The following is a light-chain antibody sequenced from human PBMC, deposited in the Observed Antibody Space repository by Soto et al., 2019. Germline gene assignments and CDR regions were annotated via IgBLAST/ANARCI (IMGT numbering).Light chain of an antibody. J-gene: IGLJ1*01. Sequence: SVLTQPASVSGSPGQSITISCTGTSSDVGGYNYVSWYQRHPGKAPKLMIYEVSNRPSGVSNRFSGSKSGNTASLTISGLQAEDEADYYCSSYTSSSTLVFGTGTKVTVL. V-gene: IGLV2-14*01. CDR2: EVS. CDR1: SSDVGGYNY. CDR3: SSYTSSSTLV.